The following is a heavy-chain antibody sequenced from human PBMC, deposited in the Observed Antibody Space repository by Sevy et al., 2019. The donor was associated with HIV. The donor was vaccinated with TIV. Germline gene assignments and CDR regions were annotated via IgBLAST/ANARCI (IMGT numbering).Heavy chain of an antibody. V-gene: IGHV1-69*13. CDR3: ARLTVAGLVGWFDP. CDR1: GGTFNRYA. D-gene: IGHD6-19*01. CDR2: IIPIFGTT. Sequence: ASVKVSCKASGGTFNRYAISWVRQAPGHGLEWLGGIIPIFGTTNYAQKFQGRVTITADESTSTAYMEVSSLRSEDTAVYYCARLTVAGLVGWFDPWGHGTLVTVSS. J-gene: IGHJ5*02.